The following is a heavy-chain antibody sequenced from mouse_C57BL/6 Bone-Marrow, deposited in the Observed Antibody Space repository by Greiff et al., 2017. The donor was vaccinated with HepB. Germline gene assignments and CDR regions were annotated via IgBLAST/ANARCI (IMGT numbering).Heavy chain of an antibody. CDR1: GYTFTSYW. V-gene: IGHV1-74*01. Sequence: QVQLQQPGAELVKPGASVKVSCKASGYTFTSYWMHWVKQRPGQGLEWIGRIHPSDSDTNYNQKFKGKATLTVDKSSSTAYVQLSSLTSEDSAVYYCATIYYGNPFDYWGQGTTLTVSS. D-gene: IGHD2-1*01. J-gene: IGHJ2*01. CDR2: IHPSDSDT. CDR3: ATIYYGNPFDY.